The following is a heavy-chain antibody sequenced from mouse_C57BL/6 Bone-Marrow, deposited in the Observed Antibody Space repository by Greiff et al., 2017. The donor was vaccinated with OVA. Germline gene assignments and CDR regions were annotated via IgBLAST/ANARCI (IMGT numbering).Heavy chain of an antibody. J-gene: IGHJ3*01. Sequence: EVKLMESGGGLVKPGGSLKLSCAASGFTFSSYAMSWVRQTPEKRLEWVATISDGGSYTYYPDNVKGRFTISRDNAKNNLYLQMSHLKSEDTAIYYCARASYGSSPAWFAYWGQGTLVTVSA. CDR2: ISDGGSYT. V-gene: IGHV5-4*03. D-gene: IGHD1-1*01. CDR3: ARASYGSSPAWFAY. CDR1: GFTFSSYA.